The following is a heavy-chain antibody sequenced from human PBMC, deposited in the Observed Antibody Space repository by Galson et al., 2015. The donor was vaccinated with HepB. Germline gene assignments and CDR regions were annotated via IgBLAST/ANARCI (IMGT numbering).Heavy chain of an antibody. CDR1: GFTVSSNY. J-gene: IGHJ4*02. CDR2: ISYDGSNK. V-gene: IGHV3-30*03. Sequence: SLRLSCAASGFTVSSNYMSWVRQAPGKGLEWVAVISYDGSNKYYADSVKGRFTISRDNSKNTLYLQMNSLGVEDTAVYYCARDWSGDYHASGTYNFPEYWSQGTLVTVSS. D-gene: IGHD3-10*01. CDR3: ARDWSGDYHASGTYNFPEY.